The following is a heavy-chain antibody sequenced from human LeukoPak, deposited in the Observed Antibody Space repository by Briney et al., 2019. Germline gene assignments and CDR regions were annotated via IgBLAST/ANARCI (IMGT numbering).Heavy chain of an antibody. CDR3: ARDLGFCSGGSCGSMTTVTSYDY. Sequence: GASVKVSCKASGYTFTDYYMHWVRQAPGQGLEWMGWLNPNSGATNFAQKFQGRVTTTRDTSITTAYMELSRLRSDDTAVYYCARDLGFCSGGSCGSMTTVTSYDYWGQGTLVTVSS. V-gene: IGHV1-2*02. CDR1: GYTFTDYY. J-gene: IGHJ4*02. D-gene: IGHD2-15*01. CDR2: LNPNSGAT.